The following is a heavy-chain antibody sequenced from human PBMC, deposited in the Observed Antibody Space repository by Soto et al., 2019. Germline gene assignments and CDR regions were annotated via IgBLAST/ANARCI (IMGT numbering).Heavy chain of an antibody. V-gene: IGHV4-59*01. CDR1: GGSISSYY. D-gene: IGHD4-17*01. CDR2: IYYSGST. Sequence: SETLSLTCTVSGGSISSYYWSWIRQPPGKGLEWIGYIYYSGSTNYNPSLKSRVTISVDTSKNQFSLKLSSVTAADTAVYYCASVDTVKWGQGTLVTVSS. J-gene: IGHJ4*02. CDR3: ASVDTVK.